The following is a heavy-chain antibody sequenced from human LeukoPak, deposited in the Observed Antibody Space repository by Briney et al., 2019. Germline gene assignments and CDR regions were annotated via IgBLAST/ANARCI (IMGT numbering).Heavy chain of an antibody. V-gene: IGHV4-39*07. CDR2: IYHSGST. Sequence: SETLSLTCTVSGGSISSGSYYWGWIRQPPGKGLEWIGSIYHSGSTYYNPSLKSRVTISVDTSKNQFSLKLSSVTAADTAVFYCARGSCSGGSCYVGYYYYMDVWGKGTTVTVSS. D-gene: IGHD2-15*01. J-gene: IGHJ6*03. CDR3: ARGSCSGGSCYVGYYYYMDV. CDR1: GGSISSGSYY.